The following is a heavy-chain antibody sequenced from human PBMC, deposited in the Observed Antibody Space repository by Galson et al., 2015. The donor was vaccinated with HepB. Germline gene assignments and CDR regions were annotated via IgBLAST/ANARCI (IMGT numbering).Heavy chain of an antibody. CDR3: AKCSILASSYFYGIDV. Sequence: SLRLSCAASGFRFAYYGMSWVRQAPGKGLEWLSSITNTGGSTYYADSVKGRFTISRDNSKNTVYLQLNNGKAEDSAVYYCAKCSILASSYFYGIDVWGQGTTVTVSS. CDR2: ITNTGGST. J-gene: IGHJ6*02. V-gene: IGHV3-23*01. CDR1: GFRFAYYG. D-gene: IGHD2-2*01.